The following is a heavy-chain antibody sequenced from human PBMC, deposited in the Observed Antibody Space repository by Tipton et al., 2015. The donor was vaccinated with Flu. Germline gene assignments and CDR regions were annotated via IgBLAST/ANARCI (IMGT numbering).Heavy chain of an antibody. V-gene: IGHV1-69*04. J-gene: IGHJ5*02. CDR2: ITPILDIT. CDR1: GGTFSSYG. D-gene: IGHD5-24*01. Sequence: VQSGPEVKKPGSSVKVSCKASGGTFSSYGLSWVRQAPGQGLEWLGKITPILDITIYSQSFQGRVTFSADKSTNTAYMELSSLRYDDTAIYYCAREWLQSFDTWGQGALVTVSS. CDR3: AREWLQSFDT.